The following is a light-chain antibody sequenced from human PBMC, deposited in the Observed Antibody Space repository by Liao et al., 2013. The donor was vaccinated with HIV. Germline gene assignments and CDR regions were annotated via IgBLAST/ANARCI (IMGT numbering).Light chain of an antibody. J-gene: IGLJ2*01. CDR1: KLGNRY. Sequence: SYGLTQPPSVSVSPGQTATITCSGDKLGNRYSSWYQQKPGQSPVLVIYYDSDRPSGIPERFSGSKSGTTATLTISRVEAGDEADYYCQAWDSSTVVFGGGTKLTVL. CDR2: YDS. CDR3: QAWDSSTVV. V-gene: IGLV3-1*01.